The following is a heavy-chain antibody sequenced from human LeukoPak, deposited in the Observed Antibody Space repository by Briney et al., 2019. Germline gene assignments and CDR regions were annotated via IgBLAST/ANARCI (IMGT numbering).Heavy chain of an antibody. CDR3: ARVDCSSTSCYYYGAFDH. D-gene: IGHD2-2*01. CDR1: GYTFTSYD. J-gene: IGHJ4*02. V-gene: IGHV1-8*03. CDR2: MNPNSGNT. Sequence: ASVKVSCKASGYTFTSYDINWVRQATGQGLEWMGWMNPNSGNTGYAQKFQGRVTITRNTSISTAYMELSSLRSEDTAVYYCARVDCSSTSCYYYGAFDHWGQGTLVTVSS.